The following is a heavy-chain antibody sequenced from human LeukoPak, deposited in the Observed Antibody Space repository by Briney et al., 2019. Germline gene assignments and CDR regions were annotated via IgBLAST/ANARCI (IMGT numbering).Heavy chain of an antibody. J-gene: IGHJ4*02. Sequence: SETLSLTCAVYGGSFSGYYWSWIRQPPGKGLEWIGEINHSGSTNYNPSLKSRVTISVDMSKNQFSLKLSSVTAADTAVYYCARGTIVASDYFDYWGQGTLVTVSS. CDR2: INHSGST. D-gene: IGHD3-22*01. CDR1: GGSFSGYY. CDR3: ARGTIVASDYFDY. V-gene: IGHV4-34*01.